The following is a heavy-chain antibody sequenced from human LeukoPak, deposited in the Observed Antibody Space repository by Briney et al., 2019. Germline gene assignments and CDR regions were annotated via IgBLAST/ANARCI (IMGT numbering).Heavy chain of an antibody. CDR1: GFTFSSQS. D-gene: IGHD5-18*01. Sequence: GGSLRLSCAGSGFTFSSQSMNWVRQVPGKGLEWISYISSGSSTIYYADSVKGRFTISRDNAKDSLYLQMNSLRAEDTAVYYCARDLRGYSYFFDYWGQGTLVTVSS. V-gene: IGHV3-48*04. J-gene: IGHJ4*02. CDR3: ARDLRGYSYFFDY. CDR2: ISSGSSTI.